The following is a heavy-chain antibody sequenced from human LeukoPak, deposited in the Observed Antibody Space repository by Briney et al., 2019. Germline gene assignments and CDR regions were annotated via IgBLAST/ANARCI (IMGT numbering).Heavy chain of an antibody. CDR3: ASLMVQGVIVADL. D-gene: IGHD3-10*01. CDR1: GFTFSSYS. CDR2: ISSSSSYI. Sequence: GGSLRLSCAAPGFTFSSYSMNWVRQAPGKGLEWVSSISSSSSYIYYADSVKGRFTISRDNAKNSLYLQMNSLRDEDTAVYYCASLMVQGVIVADLWGQGTMVTVSS. V-gene: IGHV3-21*01. J-gene: IGHJ3*01.